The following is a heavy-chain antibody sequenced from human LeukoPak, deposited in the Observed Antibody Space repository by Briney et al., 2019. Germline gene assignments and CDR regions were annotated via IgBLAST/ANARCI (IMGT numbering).Heavy chain of an antibody. CDR3: ARDRAYGDYRDAFDS. J-gene: IGHJ3*02. V-gene: IGHV3-30*04. Sequence: GGSLRLSRAASGFTFTSYAMHWVRQAPGKGLEWVAVISYDGSNTYYADSVKGRFTISRDNSKNTLYLQMNSLRAEDTAVYYCARDRAYGDYRDAFDSWGQGTMVTVSS. CDR2: ISYDGSNT. D-gene: IGHD4-17*01. CDR1: GFTFTSYA.